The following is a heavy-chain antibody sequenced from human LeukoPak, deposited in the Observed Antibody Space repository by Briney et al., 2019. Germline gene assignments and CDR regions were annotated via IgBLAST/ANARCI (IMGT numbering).Heavy chain of an antibody. J-gene: IGHJ4*02. D-gene: IGHD3-3*01. CDR2: LSGFGGDT. Sequence: GGSLTLSCAASGFTFSRYAMSWVRQAPGKGLEWVSGLSGFGGDTYYADSVKGRFTISRDNSNNPLYLQMSSLRAEDTAIYYCAKDLRGYYDLEAFFDYWGQGTLVTVSS. CDR1: GFTFSRYA. CDR3: AKDLRGYYDLEAFFDY. V-gene: IGHV3-23*01.